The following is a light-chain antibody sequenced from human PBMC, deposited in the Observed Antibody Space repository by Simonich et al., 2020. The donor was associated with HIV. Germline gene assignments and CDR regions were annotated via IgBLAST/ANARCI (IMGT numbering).Light chain of an antibody. CDR3: QQYYSTPPIT. V-gene: IGKV4-1*01. CDR2: WAS. J-gene: IGKJ5*01. CDR1: QSVLYSSNNKNY. Sequence: DIVMTQSPDSLAVSLGERDTINCKSSQSVLYSSNNKNYLAWYQQKPGQPPKLLIYWASTRESGVPYRFSGSGSGTDFTLTISSLQAEDVAVYYCQQYYSTPPITFGQGTRLEIK.